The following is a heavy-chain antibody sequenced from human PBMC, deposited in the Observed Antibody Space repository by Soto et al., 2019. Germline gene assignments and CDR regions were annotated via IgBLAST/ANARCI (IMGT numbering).Heavy chain of an antibody. D-gene: IGHD2-2*01. J-gene: IGHJ6*03. V-gene: IGHV3-33*01. Sequence: GGSLRLSCAASGFTFSSYGMHWVRQAPGKGLEWVAVIWYDGSNKYYADSVKGRFTISRDNSKNTLYLQMNSLRAEDTAVYYCARSQLLSPYYYYYYYMDVWGKGTTVTVSS. CDR1: GFTFSSYG. CDR3: ARSQLLSPYYYYYYYMDV. CDR2: IWYDGSNK.